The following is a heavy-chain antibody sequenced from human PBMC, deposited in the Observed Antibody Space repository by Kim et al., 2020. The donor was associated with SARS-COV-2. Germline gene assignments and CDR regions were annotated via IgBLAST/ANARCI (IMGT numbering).Heavy chain of an antibody. Sequence: GGSLRLSCAASGFTFSSYWMSWVRQAPGKGLEWVANIKQDGSEKYYVDSVKGRFTISRDNAKNSLYLQMNSLRAEDTAVYYCAREESIAVAESPFDYWGQGTLVTVSS. J-gene: IGHJ4*02. CDR2: IKQDGSEK. D-gene: IGHD6-19*01. V-gene: IGHV3-7*03. CDR3: AREESIAVAESPFDY. CDR1: GFTFSSYW.